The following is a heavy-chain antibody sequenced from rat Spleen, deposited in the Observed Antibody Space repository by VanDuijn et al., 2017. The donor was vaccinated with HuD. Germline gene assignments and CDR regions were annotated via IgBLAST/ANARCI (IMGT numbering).Heavy chain of an antibody. J-gene: IGHJ2*01. D-gene: IGHD1-2*01. CDR1: GLSFSNYD. V-gene: IGHV5S23*01. Sequence: EVQLVESGGGLVQPGRSLKLSCTASGLSFSNYDMAWVRQAPTKGLEWVASISPGGDNTYYRDSVKGRFSISRDNAKNIQYLQMDSVRSEDTATYYCARPYTNYFDYWGQGVMVTVSS. CDR2: ISPGGDNT. CDR3: ARPYTNYFDY.